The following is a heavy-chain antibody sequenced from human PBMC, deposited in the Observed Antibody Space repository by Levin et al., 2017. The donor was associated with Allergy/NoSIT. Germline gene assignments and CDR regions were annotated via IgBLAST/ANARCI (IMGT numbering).Heavy chain of an antibody. J-gene: IGHJ6*03. D-gene: IGHD5-12*01. V-gene: IGHV3-33*01. CDR3: ARVLRFYYYYYMDV. Sequence: PSQTLSLTCAASGFPFSSYGMHWVRQAPGKGLEWVAVIWDDGYKKYYADSVKGRFTISRDNSKNTLYLQMNSLRAEDTAVYYCARVLRFYYYYYMDVWGKGTTVTVSS. CDR2: IWDDGYKK. CDR1: GFPFSSYG.